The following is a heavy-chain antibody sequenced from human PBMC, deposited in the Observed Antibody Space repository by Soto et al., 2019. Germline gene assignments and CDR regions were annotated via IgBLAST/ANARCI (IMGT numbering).Heavy chain of an antibody. CDR1: GFTFSSYG. Sequence: GGSLRLSCAASGFTFSSYGMHWVRQAPGKRLEWVAVIWYDGSNKYYADSVKGRFTISRDNSKNTLYLQMNSLRAEDTAVYYCARGWSGYTDFDYWGQGTLVTVSS. V-gene: IGHV3-33*01. CDR3: ARGWSGYTDFDY. D-gene: IGHD3-3*01. J-gene: IGHJ4*02. CDR2: IWYDGSNK.